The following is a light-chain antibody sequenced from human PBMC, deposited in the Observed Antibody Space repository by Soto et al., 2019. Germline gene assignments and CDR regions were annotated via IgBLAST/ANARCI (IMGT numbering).Light chain of an antibody. CDR1: QTINNNY. Sequence: EIGLTHFQGTLSLSPGEVAALACKCSQTINNNYLAWYQQKPGQAPRLLVSGASHRATAIPDRFSGSGSGTDFSLTISRLEPEDFAMYYCQQYGTAPFAFGPAPKVDSK. J-gene: IGKJ3*01. V-gene: IGKV3-20*01. CDR3: QQYGTAPFA. CDR2: GAS.